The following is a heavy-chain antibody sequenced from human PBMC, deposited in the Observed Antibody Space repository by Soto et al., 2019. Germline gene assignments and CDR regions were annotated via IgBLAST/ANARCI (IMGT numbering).Heavy chain of an antibody. D-gene: IGHD6-19*01. J-gene: IGHJ3*02. V-gene: IGHV3-23*01. CDR3: SKTANGWFSAFDI. Sequence: EVQLLESGGGLVQPGGSLRLSCAASGFTFSSYAMSWVRQAPGKGLEWVSAISGSGGTTYYADSVKGRFTFSRDNSKNTLYLQMNRLRAEYTAVYYCSKTANGWFSAFDIWGQGTMVTVSS. CDR1: GFTFSSYA. CDR2: ISGSGGTT.